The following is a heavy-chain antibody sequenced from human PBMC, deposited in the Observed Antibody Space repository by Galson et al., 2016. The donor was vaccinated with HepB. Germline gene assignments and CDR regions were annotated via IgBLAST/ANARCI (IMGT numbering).Heavy chain of an antibody. V-gene: IGHV2-5*02. D-gene: IGHD3/OR15-3a*01. Sequence: TFEVGVGWIRQSPGKAPEWLAIIYWDDEDRYSPSLKSRLTITRDTSKNQVVLTMINMDPEDTATYYCAHRGRTRYFDTWGQVTLVTVSS. CDR2: IYWDDED. CDR1: TFEVG. J-gene: IGHJ4*02. CDR3: AHRGRTRYFDT.